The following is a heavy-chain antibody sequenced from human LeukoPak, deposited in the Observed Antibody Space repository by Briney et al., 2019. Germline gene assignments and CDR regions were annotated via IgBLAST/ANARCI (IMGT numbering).Heavy chain of an antibody. CDR2: ISSSGSTT. Sequence: KPGGSLRLSCAASELTFSDYYTSWIRQAPGKGLEWIAYISSSGSTTYYADSVKGRFTVSRDNAEKSLYLQMNSLRAEDTAVYYCARRIRAVNQVAQHGDYFWFDPWGQGTLVTVSS. V-gene: IGHV3-11*01. D-gene: IGHD4-17*01. CDR1: ELTFSDYY. J-gene: IGHJ5*02. CDR3: ARRIRAVNQVAQHGDYFWFDP.